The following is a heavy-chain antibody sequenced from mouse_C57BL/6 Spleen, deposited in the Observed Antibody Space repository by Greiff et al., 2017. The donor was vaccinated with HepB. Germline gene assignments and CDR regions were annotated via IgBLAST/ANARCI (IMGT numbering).Heavy chain of an antibody. Sequence: EVQLQQSGPELVKPGASVKISCKASGYTFTDYYMNWVKQSHGKSLEWIGDINPNNGGTSYNQKFKGKATLTVDKSSSTAYMELRSLTSEDSAVYYCARRGGRYGGFDYWGQGTTLTVSS. CDR2: INPNNGGT. CDR1: GYTFTDYY. J-gene: IGHJ2*01. CDR3: ARRGGRYGGFDY. D-gene: IGHD1-1*02. V-gene: IGHV1-26*01.